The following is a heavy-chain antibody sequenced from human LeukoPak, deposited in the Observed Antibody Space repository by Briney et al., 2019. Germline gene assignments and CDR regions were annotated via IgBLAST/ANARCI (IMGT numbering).Heavy chain of an antibody. Sequence: PSETLSLTCAVYGGSFSGYYWSWIRQPPGKGLEWIGEINHSGSTNYNPSLKIRVTISVDMSKNQFSLKLSSVTAADTAVYYWARIYPQWLTPDYWGQGTLVTVSS. CDR1: GGSFSGYY. J-gene: IGHJ4*02. CDR2: INHSGST. V-gene: IGHV4-34*01. D-gene: IGHD6-19*01. CDR3: ARIYPQWLTPDY.